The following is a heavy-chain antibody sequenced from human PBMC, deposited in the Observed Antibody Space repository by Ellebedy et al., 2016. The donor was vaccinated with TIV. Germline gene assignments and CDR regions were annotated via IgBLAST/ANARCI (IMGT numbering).Heavy chain of an antibody. J-gene: IGHJ4*02. CDR2: IYPGDSDT. CDR3: ARQDYDILTGYHSGFDY. V-gene: IGHV5-51*01. CDR1: GSSFTSYW. D-gene: IGHD3-9*01. Sequence: GESLKISCKGSGSSFTSYWIGWVRQMPGKGLEWMGIIYPGDSDTRYSPSFQGQVTISADKSISTAYLQWSSLKASDTAMYYCARQDYDILTGYHSGFDYWGQGTLVTVSS.